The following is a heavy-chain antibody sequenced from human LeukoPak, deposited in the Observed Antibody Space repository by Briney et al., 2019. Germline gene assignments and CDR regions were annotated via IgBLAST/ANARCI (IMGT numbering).Heavy chain of an antibody. CDR1: GFTFSDYY. CDR2: ISSSGSTI. V-gene: IGHV3-11*04. Sequence: PGGSLRLSCAASGFTFSDYYMSWIRQAPGKGLEWVSYISSSGSTIYYADSVKGRFTISRDNAKNSLYLQMNSLRAEDTAVYYCARVPSPLYYDILTGYLPEGAFDIWGQGTMVTVSS. D-gene: IGHD3-9*01. J-gene: IGHJ3*02. CDR3: ARVPSPLYYDILTGYLPEGAFDI.